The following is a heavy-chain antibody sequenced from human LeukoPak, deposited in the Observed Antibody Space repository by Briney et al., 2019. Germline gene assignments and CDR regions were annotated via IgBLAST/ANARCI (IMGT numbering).Heavy chain of an antibody. V-gene: IGHV1-46*01. CDR1: GYTFTSYY. CDR2: INPSGGST. Sequence: GASVKVSCKASGYTFTSYYMHWVRQAPGQGLEWMGIINPSGGSTSYAQKFQGRVTITADESTSTAYMELSSLRSEDTAVYYCARDSTTIFGVVITERPPFDPWGQGTLVTVSS. CDR3: ARDSTTIFGVVITERPPFDP. J-gene: IGHJ5*02. D-gene: IGHD3-3*01.